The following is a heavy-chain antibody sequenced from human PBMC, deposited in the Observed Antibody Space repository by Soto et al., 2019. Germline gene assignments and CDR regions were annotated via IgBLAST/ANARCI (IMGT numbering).Heavy chain of an antibody. V-gene: IGHV3-30-3*01. J-gene: IGHJ4*02. CDR2: ISYDGSNK. CDR3: ARDQVKGTMTIL. CDR1: GFTFINYA. D-gene: IGHD4-17*01. Sequence: QVQLVESGGGVVQPGRSLRLSCAASGFTFINYAMHWVSQAPGKGLEWVAVISYDGSNKYYADSVKGRFTISRDNSKNTMYLQMNSLSAEDTAVYHCARDQVKGTMTILWGQGTLVTVSS.